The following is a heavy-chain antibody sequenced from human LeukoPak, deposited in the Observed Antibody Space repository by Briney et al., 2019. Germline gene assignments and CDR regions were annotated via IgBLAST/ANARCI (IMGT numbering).Heavy chain of an antibody. CDR2: ITSSSSTM. V-gene: IGHV3-48*01. D-gene: IGHD6-19*01. CDR1: GFTFSSYA. Sequence: GGSLRLSCAASGFTFSSYAMSWVRQAPGQGLEWISYITSSSSTMFYADSVRGRFTISRDNAKNSLYLQMNSLRAEDTAVYYCARDVKSYTSGASYFDYWGQGSLVTVSS. CDR3: ARDVKSYTSGASYFDY. J-gene: IGHJ4*02.